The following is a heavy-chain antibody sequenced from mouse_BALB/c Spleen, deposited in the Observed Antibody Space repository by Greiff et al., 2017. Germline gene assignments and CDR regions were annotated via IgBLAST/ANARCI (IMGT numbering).Heavy chain of an antibody. D-gene: IGHD2-1*01. CDR2: ISSGSSTI. V-gene: IGHV5-17*02. J-gene: IGHJ4*01. CDR1: GFTFSSFG. Sequence: EVNLVESGGGLVQPGGSRKLSCAASGFTFSSFGMHWVRQAPEKGLEWVAYISSGSSTIYYADTVKGRFTISRDNPKNTLFLQMTSLRSEDTAMYYCAGNYRGYYYAMDYWGQGTSVTVSS. CDR3: AGNYRGYYYAMDY.